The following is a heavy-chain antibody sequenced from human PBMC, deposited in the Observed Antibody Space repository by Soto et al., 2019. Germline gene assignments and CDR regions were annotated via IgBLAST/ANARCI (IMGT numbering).Heavy chain of an antibody. CDR2: ISSTTNYI. J-gene: IGHJ4*02. CDR1: GFTFTRYS. V-gene: IGHV3-21*06. Sequence: GGSLRLSCAASGFTFTRYSMNWVRQAPGKGLEWVSSISSTTNYIYYGDSMKGRFTISRDNAKNSLYLEMNSLRAEDTAVYYCARESEDLTSNFDYWGQGTLVTVSS. CDR3: ARESEDLTSNFDY.